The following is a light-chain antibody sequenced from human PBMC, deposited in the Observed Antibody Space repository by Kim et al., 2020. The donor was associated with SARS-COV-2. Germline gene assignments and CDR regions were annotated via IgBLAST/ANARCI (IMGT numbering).Light chain of an antibody. CDR2: DTS. CDR3: QQYKTFPYT. V-gene: IGKV1-5*01. CDR1: QTINMW. Sequence: DIQMTQSPSTLSASVGGRVIITCRASQTINMWLAWYQQKPGKAPELLIYDTSTLNTGVPSRFSGSGFGTEFTLTITNLQPDDFATYHCQQYKTFPYTFGQGTKLEI. J-gene: IGKJ2*01.